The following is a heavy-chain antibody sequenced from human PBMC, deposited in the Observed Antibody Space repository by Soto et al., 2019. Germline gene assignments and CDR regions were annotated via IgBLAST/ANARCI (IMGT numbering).Heavy chain of an antibody. Sequence: ASVKVSCRSSGYTFTDFYIHWVRQVPGQGLEWVGWINPKNGGINYAQKFQGRVTMTRDTSVNPSYMDLHRLNYDDSAIYYCVIGQSVLYLDLWGRGTQVTVSS. D-gene: IGHD1-20*01. CDR1: GYTFTDFY. CDR2: INPKNGGI. J-gene: IGHJ1*01. CDR3: VIGQSVLYLDL. V-gene: IGHV1-2*02.